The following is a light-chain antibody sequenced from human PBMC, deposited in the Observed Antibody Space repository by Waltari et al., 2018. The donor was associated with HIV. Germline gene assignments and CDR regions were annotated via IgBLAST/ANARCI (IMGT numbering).Light chain of an antibody. J-gene: IGLJ2*01. Sequence: QSALTQPASVSGSPGQSITISCTGTSSDVGSYNLVYLYQQHPGKAPKLMISEVNKRPSGVSNRFSGSKSGNTASLTISGLQAEDEADYYCSSYATAGTYVLFGGGTKLTVL. CDR1: SSDVGSYNL. V-gene: IGLV2-23*02. CDR2: EVN. CDR3: SSYATAGTYVL.